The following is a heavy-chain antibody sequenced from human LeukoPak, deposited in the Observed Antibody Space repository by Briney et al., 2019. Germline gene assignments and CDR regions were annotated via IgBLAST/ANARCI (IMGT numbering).Heavy chain of an antibody. V-gene: IGHV4-59*08. CDR1: GGSITTYY. CDR2: IYYSGST. CDR3: ARGNYYGSGNYPYYFDS. D-gene: IGHD3-10*01. Sequence: SETLSLTCTVSGGSITTYYWSWIRQPPGKGLEWIGYIYYSGSTSYNPSLKSRVTISVDTSKNQFSLKMSSVTAADTAVYYCARGNYYGSGNYPYYFDSWGQGTLAPSPQ. J-gene: IGHJ4*02.